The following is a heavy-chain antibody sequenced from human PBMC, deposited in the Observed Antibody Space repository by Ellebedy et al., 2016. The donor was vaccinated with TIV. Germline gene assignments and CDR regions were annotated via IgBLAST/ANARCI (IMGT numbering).Heavy chain of an antibody. D-gene: IGHD6-13*01. CDR1: GASVSSNSAA. J-gene: IGHJ6*02. CDR2: TQYRSKWYN. V-gene: IGHV6-1*01. CDR3: ARDRGAAKGGMDV. Sequence: MPSETLSLTCAISGASVSSNSAAWNWIRQSPSRGLEWLGRTQYRSKWYNDYAVSVISRITIKPDTSKNQFSLQLISVTPEDTALYYCARDRGAAKGGMDVWGQGTTVTVSS.